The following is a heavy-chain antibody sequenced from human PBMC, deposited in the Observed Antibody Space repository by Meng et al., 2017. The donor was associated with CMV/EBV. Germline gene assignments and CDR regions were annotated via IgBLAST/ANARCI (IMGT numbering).Heavy chain of an antibody. CDR2: INTYNGNT. D-gene: IGHD7-27*01. V-gene: IGHV1-18*01. CDR3: ARDEANWGFCDL. CDR1: GYTFNTHS. Sequence: ASVKVSCKASGYTFNTHSINWVRQAPGQGLEWMGWINTYNGNTKFAQKFQGRVTLTTDSSTTTAFMELRCLRSDDTAVYYCARDEANWGFCDLWGRGTLVTVSS. J-gene: IGHJ2*01.